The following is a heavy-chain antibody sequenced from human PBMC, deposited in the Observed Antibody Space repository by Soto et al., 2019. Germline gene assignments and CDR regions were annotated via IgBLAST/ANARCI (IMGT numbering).Heavy chain of an antibody. Sequence: GGCLRLSCAASGLTFSSYWMSWIRQAPGKGLEWVANIKQDGSEKYYVGSVKGRFTISRDNAKNSLYLQMNSLRAEDTAVYYCAREKNIAGHIQYQYWGQAPLVTV. D-gene: IGHD6-13*01. J-gene: IGHJ4*02. V-gene: IGHV3-7*01. CDR2: IKQDGSEK. CDR3: AREKNIAGHIQYQY. CDR1: GLTFSSYW.